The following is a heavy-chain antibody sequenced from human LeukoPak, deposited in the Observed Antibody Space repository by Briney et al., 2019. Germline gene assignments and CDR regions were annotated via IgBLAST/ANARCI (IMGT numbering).Heavy chain of an antibody. CDR3: ARDPREHPDFDH. Sequence: PGGSLRLSCAASGFTFGTYWMHWVRQAPGKGLVWLSRINSDGSSPIYADSVKGRFTISRDNAKSTLYLQMNSLRAEDTAVYYCARDPREHPDFDHWGQGTLVTVSS. V-gene: IGHV3-74*01. CDR1: GFTFGTYW. D-gene: IGHD1-26*01. CDR2: INSDGSSP. J-gene: IGHJ4*02.